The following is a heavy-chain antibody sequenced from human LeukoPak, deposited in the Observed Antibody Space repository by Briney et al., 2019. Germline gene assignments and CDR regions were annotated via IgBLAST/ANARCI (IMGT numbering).Heavy chain of an antibody. D-gene: IGHD6-19*01. CDR2: INHSGST. CDR1: GGSFSGYY. V-gene: IGHV4-34*01. J-gene: IGHJ4*02. Sequence: RASETLSLTCAVYGGSFSGYYWSWIRQPPGKGLEWIGEINHSGSTNYNPSLKSRVTISVDTSKNQFSLKLSSVTAADTAVYYCARAHPRHSSGWPDLDYWGQGTLVTVSS. CDR3: ARAHPRHSSGWPDLDY.